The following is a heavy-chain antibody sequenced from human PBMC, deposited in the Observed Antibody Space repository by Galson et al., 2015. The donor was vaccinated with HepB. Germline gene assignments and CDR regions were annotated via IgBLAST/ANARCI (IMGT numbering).Heavy chain of an antibody. J-gene: IGHJ3*02. CDR2: ISGSGGST. Sequence: SLRLSCAASGFTFSSYAMSWVRQAPGKGLEWVSAISGSGGSTYYADSVKGRFTISRDNSKNTLYLQMNSLRAEDTAVYYCAKCISRRYQLPMGDAFDIWGQGTMVTVSS. CDR1: GFTFSSYA. V-gene: IGHV3-23*01. CDR3: AKCISRRYQLPMGDAFDI. D-gene: IGHD2-2*01.